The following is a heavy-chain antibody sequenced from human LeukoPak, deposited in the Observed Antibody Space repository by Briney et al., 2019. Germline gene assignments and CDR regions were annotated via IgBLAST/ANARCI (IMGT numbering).Heavy chain of an antibody. V-gene: IGHV1-24*01. D-gene: IGHD1-26*01. Sequence: ASVKVSCKVSGYTLTELSMHWVRQAPGKGLEWMGGFDPEDGETIYAQKFQGRVTMTEDTSTDTAYMELSSLRSEDTAVYYCATAWSIVGATTLGYRGQGTLVTVSS. CDR2: FDPEDGET. J-gene: IGHJ4*02. CDR3: ATAWSIVGATTLGY. CDR1: GYTLTELS.